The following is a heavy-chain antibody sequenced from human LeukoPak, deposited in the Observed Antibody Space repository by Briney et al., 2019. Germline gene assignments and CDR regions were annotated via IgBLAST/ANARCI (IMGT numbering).Heavy chain of an antibody. D-gene: IGHD3-22*01. J-gene: IGHJ6*03. CDR2: ISAYNGNT. CDR3: ARDNAFNYYDSSGYPRTYYYYYYMDV. V-gene: IGHV1-18*01. Sequence: ASVKVSCKASGYTFTSYGISWVRQAPGQGLEWMRWISAYNGNTNYAQKLQGRVTMTTDTSTSTAYMELRSLRSDDTAVYYCARDNAFNYYDSSGYPRTYYYYYYMDVWGKGTTVTVSS. CDR1: GYTFTSYG.